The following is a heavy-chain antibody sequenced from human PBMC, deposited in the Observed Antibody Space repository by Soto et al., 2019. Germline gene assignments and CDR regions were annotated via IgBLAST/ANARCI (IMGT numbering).Heavy chain of an antibody. J-gene: IGHJ6*02. D-gene: IGHD3-22*01. V-gene: IGHV3-15*07. Sequence: GGSLRLSCAASGFTFSNAWMNWVRQAPGKGLEWVARIKSKPDGGTVDYAAPVKGRFTISRDDSRNTLYLQMNTLNTEDTAVYYCIHGSLSDRYAMDVWGQGTTVTVSS. CDR3: IHGSLSDRYAMDV. CDR2: IKSKPDGGTV. CDR1: GFTFSNAW.